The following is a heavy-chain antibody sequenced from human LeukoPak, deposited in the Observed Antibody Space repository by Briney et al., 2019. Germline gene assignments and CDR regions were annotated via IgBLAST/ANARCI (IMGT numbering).Heavy chain of an antibody. CDR1: GYTFTGYY. Sequence: ASVKVSCKASGYTFTGYYMHWVRQAPGQGLEWMGWINPNHGDTNYAQKFQDRVSMTRDTSISTAYMHLSRLRSDDTAVYYCARSPHILTGENFDYWGQGTLPTVSS. D-gene: IGHD3-9*01. CDR3: ARSPHILTGENFDY. CDR2: INPNHGDT. J-gene: IGHJ4*02. V-gene: IGHV1-2*02.